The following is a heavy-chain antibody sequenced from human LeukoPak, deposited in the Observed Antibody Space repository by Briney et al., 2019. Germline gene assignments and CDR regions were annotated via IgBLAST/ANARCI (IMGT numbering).Heavy chain of an antibody. CDR3: AGDPLNTYYYDSSGYPGGNWFDP. Sequence: GASVKVSCKASGYTFTGYNMHWVRQAPGQGLEWMGWINPNSGGTNYAQKFQGRVTMTRDTSISTAYMELSRLRSDDTAVYYCAGDPLNTYYYDSSGYPGGNWFDPWGQGTLVTVSS. D-gene: IGHD3-22*01. V-gene: IGHV1-2*02. CDR1: GYTFTGYN. J-gene: IGHJ5*02. CDR2: INPNSGGT.